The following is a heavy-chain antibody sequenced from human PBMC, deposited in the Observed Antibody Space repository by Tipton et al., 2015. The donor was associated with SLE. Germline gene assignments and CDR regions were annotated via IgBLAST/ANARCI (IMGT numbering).Heavy chain of an antibody. Sequence: SLRLSCAASGFTFSSYAMSWVRQAPGKGLEWVSVIYSGGSTYYADSVKGRFTISRDNSKNTLYLQMNSLRAEDTAVYYCAKSSPWGLGAFDIWGQGTMVSVS. J-gene: IGHJ3*02. CDR3: AKSSPWGLGAFDI. CDR1: GFTFSSYA. D-gene: IGHD7-27*01. V-gene: IGHV3-23*03. CDR2: IYSGGST.